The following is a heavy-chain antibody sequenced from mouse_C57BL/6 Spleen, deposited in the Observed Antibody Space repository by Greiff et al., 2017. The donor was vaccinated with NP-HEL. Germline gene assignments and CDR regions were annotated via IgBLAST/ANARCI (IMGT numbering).Heavy chain of an antibody. V-gene: IGHV1-53*01. CDR2: INPSNGGT. CDR3: ARARGSFRHYFDY. Sequence: VQLQQPGTELVKPGASVKLSCKASGYTFTSYWMHWVKQRPGQGLEWIGNINPSNGGTNYNEKFKSKATLTVDKSSSTAYMQLSSLTSEDSAVYYCARARGSFRHYFDYWGQGTTLTVSS. CDR1: GYTFTSYW. J-gene: IGHJ2*01.